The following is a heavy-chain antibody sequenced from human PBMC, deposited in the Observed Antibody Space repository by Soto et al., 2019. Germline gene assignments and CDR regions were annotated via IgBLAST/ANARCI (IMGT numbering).Heavy chain of an antibody. V-gene: IGHV3-48*03. CDR1: GFTFSSYE. CDR3: ARRLAALPAVGGMDV. D-gene: IGHD6-6*01. J-gene: IGHJ6*02. Sequence: EVQLVESGGGLVQPGGSLRLSCAASGFTFSSYEMNWVRQAPGKGLEWVSYISSSGSTIYYADSVKGRFTISRDNAKNSLYLQMNSLRAEDTAVYYCARRLAALPAVGGMDVWGQGTTVTVSS. CDR2: ISSSGSTI.